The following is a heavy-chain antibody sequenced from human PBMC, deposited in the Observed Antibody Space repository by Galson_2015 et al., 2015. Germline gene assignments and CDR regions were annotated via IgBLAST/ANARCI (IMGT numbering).Heavy chain of an antibody. CDR3: ARGVYSSGWYVGFDY. CDR2: IYSGGST. V-gene: IGHV3-53*01. Sequence: SLRLSCAASGFTVSSNYMSWVRQAPGKGLEWVSVIYSGGSTHYADSVKGRFTISRDNSKNTLYLQMNSLRAEDTAVYYCARGVYSSGWYVGFDYWGQGTLVTVSS. J-gene: IGHJ4*02. D-gene: IGHD6-19*01. CDR1: GFTVSSNY.